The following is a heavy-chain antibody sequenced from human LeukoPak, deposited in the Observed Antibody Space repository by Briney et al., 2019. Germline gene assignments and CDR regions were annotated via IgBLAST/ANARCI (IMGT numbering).Heavy chain of an antibody. CDR2: IYSGGST. V-gene: IGHV3-66*02. CDR1: GFTVSSNY. Sequence: GGSLRLSCAASGFTVSSNYMSWVRQAPGKGLEWVSVIYSGGSTYYADSVKGRFTISRDNSKNTLYLQMNSLRAEDTAVYYCAREYTAMVTGNDAVDIWGQGTMVTVSS. CDR3: AREYTAMVTGNDAVDI. D-gene: IGHD5-18*01. J-gene: IGHJ3*02.